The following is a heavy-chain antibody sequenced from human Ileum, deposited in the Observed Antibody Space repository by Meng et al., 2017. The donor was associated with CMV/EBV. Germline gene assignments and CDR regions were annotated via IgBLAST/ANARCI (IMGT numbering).Heavy chain of an antibody. CDR3: ARGDLYYYGSGSDNWFDP. V-gene: IGHV6-1*01. D-gene: IGHD3-10*01. CDR1: GDCVSINCAA. Sequence: SESLSPTCAISGDCVSINCAAWNWPVHSPSGGLEWLGRTYFTSKWYYDYAVSVKSRITISPDTPKNQFSLHLNSVTPEDTAVYYCARGDLYYYGSGSDNWFDPWGQGTLVTVSS. CDR2: TYFTSKWYY. J-gene: IGHJ5*02.